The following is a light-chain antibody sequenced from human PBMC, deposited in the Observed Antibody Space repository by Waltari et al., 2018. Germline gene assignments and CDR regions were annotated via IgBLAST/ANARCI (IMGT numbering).Light chain of an antibody. V-gene: IGKV3D-20*01. CDR2: DAS. CDR1: ETVDNDY. Sequence: EIVLTQSPATLSLSPGERVTLSCVASETVDNDYLAWYQQKPGLAPKLLITDASVRAAGVPDRFSGSGSATDFTLTISRLEPDDFAVYFCQQYSSRVITFGRGTRLDIK. J-gene: IGKJ5*01. CDR3: QQYSSRVIT.